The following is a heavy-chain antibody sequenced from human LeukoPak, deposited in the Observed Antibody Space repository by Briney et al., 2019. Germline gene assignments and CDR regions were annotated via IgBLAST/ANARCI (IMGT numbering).Heavy chain of an antibody. V-gene: IGHV4-39*01. CDR1: GGSISSSSYY. J-gene: IGHJ6*03. D-gene: IGHD4-17*01. CDR2: IYYSGST. Sequence: SETLSLTCTVSGGSISSSSYYWGWIRQPPGKGLEWIGSIYYSGSTYYNPSLKSRVTISVDTSKNQFSLKLSSVTAADTAVYYCARHKMGGSHNLQDYGDYNSYYYYYMDVWGKGTTVTISS. CDR3: ARHKMGGSHNLQDYGDYNSYYYYYMDV.